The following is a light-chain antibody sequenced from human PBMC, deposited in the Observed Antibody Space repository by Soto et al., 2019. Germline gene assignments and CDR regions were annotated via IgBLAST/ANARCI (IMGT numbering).Light chain of an antibody. CDR2: GNS. V-gene: IGLV1-40*01. J-gene: IGLJ3*02. CDR1: SSNIGAGYD. Sequence: QSVLTQPPSVSGAPGQRVTISCTGSSSNIGAGYDVHWYQQLPGTAPKLLIYGNSNRPSGVPDRFSGSKPGTSASLAITGLQAEDEADYYCQSYDSSLSWVFGGGTKVTVL. CDR3: QSYDSSLSWV.